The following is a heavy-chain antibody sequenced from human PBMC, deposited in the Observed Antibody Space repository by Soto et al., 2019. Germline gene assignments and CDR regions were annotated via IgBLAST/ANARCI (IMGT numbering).Heavy chain of an antibody. Sequence: ASVKVSCKASGYTFTSYDINWVRQATGQGLEWMGWMNPNSGNTGYAQKFQGRVTMTRNTSISTAYMELSSLRSEDTAVYYCARQKITIFGVAHYGMDVWGQGTTVTV. CDR2: MNPNSGNT. D-gene: IGHD3-3*01. CDR1: GYTFTSYD. J-gene: IGHJ6*02. CDR3: ARQKITIFGVAHYGMDV. V-gene: IGHV1-8*01.